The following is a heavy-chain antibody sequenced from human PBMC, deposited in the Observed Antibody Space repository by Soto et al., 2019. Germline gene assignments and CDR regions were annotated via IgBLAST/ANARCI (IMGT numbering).Heavy chain of an antibody. CDR3: ARDQRVADGSWFFDL. CDR1: GFTFSSHD. J-gene: IGHJ2*01. V-gene: IGHV3-13*01. Sequence: EVQLVESGGGLVQPGGSLRLSCVASGFTFSSHDMHWVRQVPGKGLEWVSGTGTTGDTYYPGSVKGRFIISREDAKNSLYLQMNTLRAGDTAVYYCARDQRVADGSWFFDLWGRGTLVTVSS. CDR2: TGTTGDT.